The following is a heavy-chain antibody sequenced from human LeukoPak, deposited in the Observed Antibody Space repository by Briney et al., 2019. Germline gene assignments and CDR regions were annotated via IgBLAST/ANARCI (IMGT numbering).Heavy chain of an antibody. CDR1: GFTFGGYG. CDR3: ARGVTECERTYWYFDL. D-gene: IGHD3-10*01. CDR2: IRSKAYGGTT. J-gene: IGHJ2*01. V-gene: IGHV3-49*04. Sequence: GGSLRLSCKASGFTFGGYGMSWVRQAPGKGLEWVSFIRSKAYGGTTEYAASVKGRFTISRDDSKGIAYLQINSLQTKPTAGYYGARGVTECERTYWYFDLWGRGTLVTVSS.